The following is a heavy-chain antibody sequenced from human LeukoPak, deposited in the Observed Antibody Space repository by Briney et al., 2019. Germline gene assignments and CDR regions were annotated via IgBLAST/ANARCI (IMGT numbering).Heavy chain of an antibody. J-gene: IGHJ3*02. CDR2: ISWNSVSI. CDR1: GFTFTTYS. V-gene: IGHV3-9*03. D-gene: IGHD2-15*01. CDR3: AKETIYCSGGSCYHDAFDI. Sequence: TGGSLRLSCEASGFTFTTYSMTWVRQAPGKGLECVSGISWNSVSIDYADSVKGRFTISRDNAKNSLYLQMNSLRPEDMALYYCAKETIYCSGGSCYHDAFDIWGQGTMVTVSS.